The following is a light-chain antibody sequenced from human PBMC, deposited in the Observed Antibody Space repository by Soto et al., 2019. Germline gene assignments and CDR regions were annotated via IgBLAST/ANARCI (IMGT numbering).Light chain of an antibody. V-gene: IGKV3-15*01. J-gene: IGKJ1*01. CDR2: VAS. Sequence: EIVMTQSPATLSVSPGERATLSCRASQGVNTNLAWYQQKPGQAPQLLIYVASTRATGVPARFNGSGSGTEFTLTITSLQSEDFPTYSCQQYNSWPRTFGHGTKV. CDR1: QGVNTN. CDR3: QQYNSWPRT.